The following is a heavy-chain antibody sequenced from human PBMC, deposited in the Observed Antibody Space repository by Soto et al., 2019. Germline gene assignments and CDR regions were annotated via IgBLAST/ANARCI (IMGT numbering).Heavy chain of an antibody. CDR1: GGSISTYY. CDR3: ARSQNGYDSFDY. V-gene: IGHV4-59*01. J-gene: IGHJ4*02. D-gene: IGHD5-12*01. CDR2: IYYSGST. Sequence: QVQLQESGPGLVKPSETLSLTCTVSGGSISTYYWSWIRQPPGKGLEWIGHIYYSGSTNYNPSLKRRVTISVDTSKNHFSLRLSSVTAADTAVYYCARSQNGYDSFDYWGQGTLVTVSS.